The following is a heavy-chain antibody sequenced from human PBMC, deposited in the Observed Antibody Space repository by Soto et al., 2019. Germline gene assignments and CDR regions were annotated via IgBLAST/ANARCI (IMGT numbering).Heavy chain of an antibody. D-gene: IGHD6-19*01. CDR2: ISYDGSNK. Sequence: QVQLVESGGGVVQPGRSLRLSCAASGFNFSSYAMHWVRQAPGKGLEWVAVISYDGSNKYYADSVKGRFTISRDNSKTLYLQMNSLRAEDTAVYYCVRDKSPYSSGWHNRHFDYWGQGTLVTVSS. J-gene: IGHJ4*02. V-gene: IGHV3-30-3*01. CDR1: GFNFSSYA. CDR3: VRDKSPYSSGWHNRHFDY.